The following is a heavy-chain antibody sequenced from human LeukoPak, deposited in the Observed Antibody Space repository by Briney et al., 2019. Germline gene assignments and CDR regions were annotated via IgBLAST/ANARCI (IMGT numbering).Heavy chain of an antibody. CDR3: ARAADYYDTNFDY. CDR2: INHSGST. Sequence: GSLRLSCAASGFTFSSYSMNWIRQPPGKGLEWIGEINHSGSTNYNPSLKSRVTISVDTSKNQFSLKLSSVTAADTAVYYCARAADYYDTNFDYWGQGTLVTVSP. V-gene: IGHV4-34*01. CDR1: GFTFSSYS. D-gene: IGHD3-22*01. J-gene: IGHJ4*02.